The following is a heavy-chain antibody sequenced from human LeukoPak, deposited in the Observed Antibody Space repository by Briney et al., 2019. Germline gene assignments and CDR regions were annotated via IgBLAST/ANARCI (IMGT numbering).Heavy chain of an antibody. J-gene: IGHJ4*02. CDR2: IYHSGST. Sequence: SETLSLTFAVSGYSISSGYYWGWIRQPPGKGLEWIGSIYHSGSTYYNPSLKSRVTISVDTSKNQFSLKLSSVTAADTAVYYCASIPAAINYWGQGTLVTVSS. CDR1: GYSISSGYY. CDR3: ASIPAAINY. V-gene: IGHV4-38-2*01. D-gene: IGHD2-2*02.